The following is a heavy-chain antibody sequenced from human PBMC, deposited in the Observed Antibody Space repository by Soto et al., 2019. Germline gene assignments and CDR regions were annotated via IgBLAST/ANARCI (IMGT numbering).Heavy chain of an antibody. CDR3: ARTSTAGNPTDAFDI. V-gene: IGHV4-59*01. CDR2: IYYSGST. CDR1: GGSISSYY. Sequence: SETLSLTCTVSGGSISSYYWSWIRQPPGKGLEWIGYIYYSGSTNYNPSLKSRVTISVDTSKNQFSLKLSSVTAADTAVYYCARTSTAGNPTDAFDIWGQGTMVTVS. D-gene: IGHD6-25*01. J-gene: IGHJ3*02.